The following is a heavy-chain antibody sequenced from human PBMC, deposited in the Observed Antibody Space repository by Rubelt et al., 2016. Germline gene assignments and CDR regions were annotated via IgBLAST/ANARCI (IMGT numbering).Heavy chain of an antibody. Sequence: QVQLQQWGAGLLKPSETLSLTCAVYGGSFSGYYWSWIRQPPGQGLEWIGEITHSGSTNYNPSLKSRVTISVDTSKNQVALKLSSGTAADTAVYYCARGRRGSSSWLGRDYYGMDVWGQGTTVTVSS. CDR2: ITHSGST. J-gene: IGHJ6*02. CDR1: GGSFSGYY. CDR3: ARGRRGSSSWLGRDYYGMDV. V-gene: IGHV4-34*01. D-gene: IGHD6-13*01.